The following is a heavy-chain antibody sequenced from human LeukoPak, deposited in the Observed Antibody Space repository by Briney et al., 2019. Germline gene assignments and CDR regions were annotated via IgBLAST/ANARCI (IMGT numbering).Heavy chain of an antibody. CDR3: ARDGDNNSFDY. V-gene: IGHV3-21*03. CDR2: ISSTSTYI. CDR1: GFTFDRYS. J-gene: IGHJ4*02. Sequence: GGSLRHSCAASGFTFDRYSMNWARQAPGKGLEWVSIISSTSTYIYYADSVKGRFTVSRDNAQNSLYLQLNSLTAEDTAVYYCARDGDNNSFDYWGQGTLVTVSS. D-gene: IGHD2/OR15-2a*01.